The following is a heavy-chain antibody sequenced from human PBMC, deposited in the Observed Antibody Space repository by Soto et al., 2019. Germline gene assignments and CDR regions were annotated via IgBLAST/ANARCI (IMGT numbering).Heavy chain of an antibody. CDR2: IVNDGSDR. V-gene: IGHV3-33*01. CDR1: GFTFSRYG. J-gene: IGHJ4*02. Sequence: GGSLRLSCVVSGFTFSRYGMHWLRQAPGEGLEWMAVIVNDGSDRDYAASVAGRFTISRDNSKNTLYLQMDNLGVDDTAMYYCARDDDYEANGLDYWGQGTLVTVSS. CDR3: ARDDDYEANGLDY. D-gene: IGHD4-17*01.